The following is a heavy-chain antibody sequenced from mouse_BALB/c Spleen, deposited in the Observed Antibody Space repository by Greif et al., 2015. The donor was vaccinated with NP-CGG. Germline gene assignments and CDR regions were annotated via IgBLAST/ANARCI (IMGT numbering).Heavy chain of an antibody. CDR2: IRNKANGYTT. V-gene: IGHV7-3*02. CDR3: ARVYGSSLMDY. J-gene: IGHJ4*01. D-gene: IGHD1-1*01. CDR1: GFTFTDYY. Sequence: EVKLMESGGGLVQPGGSLRLSCATSGFTFTDYYMSWVRQPPGKALEWLGFIRNKANGYTTEYSASVKGRFTISRDNSQSILYLQMNTLRAEDSATYYCARVYGSSLMDYWGQGTSVTVSS.